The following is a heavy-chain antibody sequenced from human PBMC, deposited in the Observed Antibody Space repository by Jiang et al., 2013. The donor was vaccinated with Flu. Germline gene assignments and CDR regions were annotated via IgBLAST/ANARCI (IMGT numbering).Heavy chain of an antibody. CDR2: VYSSDTT. D-gene: IGHD4-11*01. J-gene: IGHJ4*02. CDR3: ARDEPLSNWYFDF. CDR1: GFTVSSNY. Sequence: VQLVESGGGLIQPGGSLRLSCAASGFTVSSNYMTWVRQAPGKGLEWVSSVYSSDTTYYADSVKGRFTISRDNSKNTLYLQMNSLRAEDTAVYFCARDEPLSNWYFDFWGQGTLVTVSS. V-gene: IGHV3-53*01.